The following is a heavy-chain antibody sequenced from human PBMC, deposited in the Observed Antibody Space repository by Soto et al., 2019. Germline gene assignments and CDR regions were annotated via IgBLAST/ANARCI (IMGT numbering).Heavy chain of an antibody. CDR1: GGSFSGYY. D-gene: IGHD2-8*02. CDR3: ARDKITGLFDY. CDR2: INHSGST. Sequence: QVQLQQWGAGLLKPSETLSLTCAVYGGSFSGYYWTWIRQPPGTGLEWIGEINHSGSTNYNPSLKSRVTISVDTSKNTFYLKLTSVTAAATAVYYWARDKITGLFDYWGQGTLVTVSS. V-gene: IGHV4-34*01. J-gene: IGHJ4*02.